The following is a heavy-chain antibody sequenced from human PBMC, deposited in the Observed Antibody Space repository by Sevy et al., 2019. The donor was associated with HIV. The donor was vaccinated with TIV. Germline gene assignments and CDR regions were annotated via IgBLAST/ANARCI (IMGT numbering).Heavy chain of an antibody. D-gene: IGHD6-13*01. CDR2: IWYDGSSQ. Sequence: GGSLRLSCAASGFIFSTYGMHWVRQAPGKGLEWVALIWYDGSSQYYADSVQGRFTISRDNSKNTLDLQMNSLRAEDTAVYYCVSGGSIAEAGNFEYWGQGTLVTVSS. J-gene: IGHJ4*02. CDR3: VSGGSIAEAGNFEY. V-gene: IGHV3-33*08. CDR1: GFIFSTYG.